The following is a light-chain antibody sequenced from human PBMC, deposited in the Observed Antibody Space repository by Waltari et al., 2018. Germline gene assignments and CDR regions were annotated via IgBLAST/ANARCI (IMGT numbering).Light chain of an antibody. CDR2: EVS. CDR1: SSDIGDYNF. V-gene: IGLV2-8*01. CDR3: SSHAGSWV. J-gene: IGLJ3*02. Sequence: QSALTQPPSASGSPGQSVTISCTGTSSDIGDYNFVSWYQQHPGKAPKVLIYEVSKRPSGFPDRFSGSKAGNTASLTVTGLQAEDEADYHCSSHAGSWVFGGGTMLTV.